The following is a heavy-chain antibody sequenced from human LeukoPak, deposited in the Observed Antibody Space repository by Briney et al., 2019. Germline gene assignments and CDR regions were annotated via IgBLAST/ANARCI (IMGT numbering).Heavy chain of an antibody. CDR1: GGSISSTSYY. CDR3: ARARETVALDY. CDR2: INHGGST. D-gene: IGHD6-19*01. V-gene: IGHV4-39*07. Sequence: PSETLSLTCLVSGGSISSTSYYWGWIRQPPGKGLEWIGEINHGGSTNYNPSLKSRVTISVDTSKNQFSLKVRSVTAADTAVYYCARARETVALDYWGQGTLVTVSS. J-gene: IGHJ4*02.